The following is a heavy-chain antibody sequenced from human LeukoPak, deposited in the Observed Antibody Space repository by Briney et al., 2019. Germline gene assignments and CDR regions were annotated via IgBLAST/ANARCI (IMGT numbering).Heavy chain of an antibody. Sequence: SETLSLTCTVSGGSVSSGGYSWSWIRQPPGKGLEWIGYMYHSGTTHYNPSLKSRVTISVDRSKNQFSLKLSSVTAADTAVYYCVRGYYYDSSGYWVRAFDIWGQGTMVTVSS. V-gene: IGHV4-30-2*01. CDR1: GGSVSSGGYS. D-gene: IGHD3-22*01. J-gene: IGHJ3*02. CDR3: VRGYYYDSSGYWVRAFDI. CDR2: MYHSGTT.